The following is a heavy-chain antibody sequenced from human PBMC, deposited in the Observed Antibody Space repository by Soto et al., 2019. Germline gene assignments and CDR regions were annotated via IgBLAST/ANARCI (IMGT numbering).Heavy chain of an antibody. Sequence: PGGSLRLSCAASGFTFSSYAMSWVRQAPGKGLEWVSAISGSGGSTYYADSVKGRFTISRDNSKNTLYLQMNSLRAEDTAVYYCAKDRGLGYCSSTSCYFFDYWGQGTLVTVSS. CDR2: ISGSGGST. J-gene: IGHJ4*02. D-gene: IGHD2-2*01. CDR3: AKDRGLGYCSSTSCYFFDY. CDR1: GFTFSSYA. V-gene: IGHV3-23*01.